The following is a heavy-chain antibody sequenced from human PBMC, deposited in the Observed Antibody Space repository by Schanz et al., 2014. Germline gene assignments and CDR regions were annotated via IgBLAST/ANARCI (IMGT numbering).Heavy chain of an antibody. Sequence: VQLEQSGAEVKKPGSSVKVSCKASGGTFSSFGINWVRQAPGQGLEWMGRIIPSLGLAKYEQKFQDKVTITADTSTTTSYMELRVLRAEDTAVYYCARYRLECGAECYSVEVFEIWGQGTLVIVSS. V-gene: IGHV1-69*02. CDR3: ARYRLECGAECYSVEVFEI. CDR1: GGTFSSFG. CDR2: IIPSLGLA. J-gene: IGHJ4*02. D-gene: IGHD2-21*01.